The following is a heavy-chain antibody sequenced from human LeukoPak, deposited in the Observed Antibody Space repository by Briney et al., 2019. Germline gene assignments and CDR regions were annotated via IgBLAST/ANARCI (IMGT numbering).Heavy chain of an antibody. D-gene: IGHD5-24*01. J-gene: IGHJ4*02. V-gene: IGHV1-69*04. Sequence: ASVKVSCKASGGTFSSYAISWVRQAPGQGLEWMGRIIPILGIANYAQKFQGRVTITADKSTSTAYMELSSLRSEDTAVYYCARAGGLGDGYNYDYWGQGTLVTVSS. CDR3: ARAGGLGDGYNYDY. CDR1: GGTFSSYA. CDR2: IIPILGIA.